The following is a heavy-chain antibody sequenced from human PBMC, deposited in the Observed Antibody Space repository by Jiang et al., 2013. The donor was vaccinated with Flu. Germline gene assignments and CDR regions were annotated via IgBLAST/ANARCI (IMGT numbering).Heavy chain of an antibody. CDR3: ARGRDYGGGSGLSYIDY. J-gene: IGHJ4*02. D-gene: IGHD4/OR15-4a*01. Sequence: LVKPSETLSLTCSVPGGSISGYYWNWVRQSPGKGLEWIAYIYNNARIIYNPSLKSRVTIVLDMSRRQVSLRLTSVTTADTATYYCARGRDYGGGSGLSYIDYWGQGTLVTVSS. V-gene: IGHV4-59*01. CDR1: GGSISGYY. CDR2: IYNNARI.